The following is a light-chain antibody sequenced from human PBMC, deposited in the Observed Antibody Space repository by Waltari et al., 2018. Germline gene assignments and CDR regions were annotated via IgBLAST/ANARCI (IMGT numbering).Light chain of an antibody. V-gene: IGLV1-51*01. CDR1: NIGNNY. J-gene: IGLJ3*02. CDR2: DDN. Sequence: NIGNNYVSWYQVLPGTAPKLLIYDDNKRPSGIPGRFSGSKSGTSATLDITGLQTGDETEYYCGTWDSSLSAGVFGGGTRLTVL. CDR3: GTWDSSLSAGV.